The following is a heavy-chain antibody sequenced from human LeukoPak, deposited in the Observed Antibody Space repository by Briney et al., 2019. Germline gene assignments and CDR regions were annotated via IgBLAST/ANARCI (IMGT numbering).Heavy chain of an antibody. J-gene: IGHJ4*02. CDR2: INPDKGDT. Sequence: ASVKVSCKASGYSFTTYATHWVRQAPGQRLEWMGWINPDKGDTKYSQNFQGRITVTRDTSASTTYMELSSLVSEDTAVYYCARRSKGSYGNPFDYWGQGTLVTVSS. CDR1: GYSFTTYA. D-gene: IGHD4-17*01. V-gene: IGHV1-3*01. CDR3: ARRSKGSYGNPFDY.